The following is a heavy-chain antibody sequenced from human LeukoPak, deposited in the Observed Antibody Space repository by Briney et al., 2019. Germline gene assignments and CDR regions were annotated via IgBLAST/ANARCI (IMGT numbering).Heavy chain of an antibody. CDR3: ARSGWTYYYGSGSYGPFDI. D-gene: IGHD3-10*01. V-gene: IGHV4-59*01. J-gene: IGHJ3*02. Sequence: SETLSLTCTVSGGSISSYYWSWIRQPPGKELEWIGYIYYSGSTNYNPSLKSRVTISVDTSKNQFSLKLSSVTAADTAVYYCARSGWTYYYGSGSYGPFDIWGQGTMVTVSS. CDR2: IYYSGST. CDR1: GGSISSYY.